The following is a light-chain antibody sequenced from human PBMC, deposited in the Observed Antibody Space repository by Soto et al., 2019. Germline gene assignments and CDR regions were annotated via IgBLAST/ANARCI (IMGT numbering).Light chain of an antibody. CDR2: DVS. Sequence: QSALTQPASVSGSPGQSITITCTGTRSDIGAYNFVSWYQQHPGEVPKLMLYDVSIRPSGVSNRFSGSKSGNTASLTISGLQAEYEADYYCTSWTTSTTMIFGGGTKVTVL. J-gene: IGLJ2*01. V-gene: IGLV2-14*03. CDR3: TSWTTSTTMI. CDR1: RSDIGAYNF.